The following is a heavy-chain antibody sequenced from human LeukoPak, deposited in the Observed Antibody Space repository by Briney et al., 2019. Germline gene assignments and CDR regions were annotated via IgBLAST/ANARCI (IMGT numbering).Heavy chain of an antibody. CDR1: GDSVSSNSAA. CDR2: TYYRSKWYN. J-gene: IGHJ4*03. CDR3: ARDLSSEDYYDSSGYEYYFDY. V-gene: IGHV6-1*01. D-gene: IGHD3-22*01. Sequence: SQTLSLTCAISGDSVSSNSAAWNWIRQSPSRGLEWLGRTYYRSKWYNDYAVSVKSRITINPDTSKNQFSLQLNSVTPEDTAVYYCARDLSSEDYYDSSGYEYYFDYWGQGTTVTVSS.